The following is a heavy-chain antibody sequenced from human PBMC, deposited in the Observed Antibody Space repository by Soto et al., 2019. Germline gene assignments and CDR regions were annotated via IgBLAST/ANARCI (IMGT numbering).Heavy chain of an antibody. D-gene: IGHD3-10*01. CDR2: IYSGGTT. CDR1: GSTVIVNF. CDR3: VRGPVPRGVHSFDY. V-gene: IGHV3-66*01. J-gene: IGHJ4*02. Sequence: HPGGSLRLSCAASGSTVIVNFMTWVRQPPGKGLEWVSVIYSGGTTYYADSVKGRFTISRDNSKDTLYLQMNSLRAEDTAVYYCVRGPVPRGVHSFDYWGQGALVTVSS.